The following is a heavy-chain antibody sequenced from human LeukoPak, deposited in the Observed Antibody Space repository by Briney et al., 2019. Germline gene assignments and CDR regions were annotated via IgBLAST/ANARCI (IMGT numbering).Heavy chain of an antibody. J-gene: IGHJ4*02. D-gene: IGHD5-24*01. CDR3: ARDDGYAPFDY. CDR1: GYTFTTFG. Sequence: ASVKVSCKASGYTFTTFGITWVRQAPGQGLEWMGWINPNSGDTNYAQRFQGRVTMTRDTSISTAYMELSRLSSDDTAVYYCARDDGYAPFDYWGQGTLVTVSS. CDR2: INPNSGDT. V-gene: IGHV1-2*02.